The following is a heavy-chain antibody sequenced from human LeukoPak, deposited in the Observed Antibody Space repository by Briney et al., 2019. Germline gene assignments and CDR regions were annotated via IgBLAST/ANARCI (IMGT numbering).Heavy chain of an antibody. CDR2: MYYSGST. D-gene: IGHD3-22*01. CDR1: GGSIRSDDSY. Sequence: SETLSLTCTVSGGSIRSDDSYWSWIRQTPGKGLEWIGYMYYSGSTNYNPSLKSRVTIAVDTSKNQFSLKLSSVTAADTAVYYCTRNYDSSGYTTFGYWGRGTLVTVSS. J-gene: IGHJ4*02. CDR3: TRNYDSSGYTTFGY. V-gene: IGHV4-61*08.